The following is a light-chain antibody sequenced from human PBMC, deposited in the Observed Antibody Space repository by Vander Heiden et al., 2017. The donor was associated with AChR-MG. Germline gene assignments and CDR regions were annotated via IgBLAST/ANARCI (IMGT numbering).Light chain of an antibody. CDR1: SSDVGGYND. CDR3: CSYAGSYTDV. V-gene: IGLV2-11*01. J-gene: IGLJ1*01. CDR2: DVS. Sequence: HSALPQPRSVSGSPGQSVPISCTGTSSDVGGYNDVSWHQQQPGKATKLMIYDVSKRPSGVPDRFSGSKSGNTASLTIAGLQAEDEADYYCCSYAGSYTDVFGTGTKVTVL.